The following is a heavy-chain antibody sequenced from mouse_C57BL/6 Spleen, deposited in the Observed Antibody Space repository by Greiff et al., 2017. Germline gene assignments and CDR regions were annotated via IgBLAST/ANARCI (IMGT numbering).Heavy chain of an antibody. CDR1: GYTFTDYE. V-gene: IGHV1-15*01. Sequence: QVQLQQSGAELVRPGASVTLSCKASGYTFTDYEIHWVKQTPVHGLEWIGAIDPETGGTAYNQKFKGKAILTADKSSSTAYMELRSLTSEDSAVYYCTRGDYYFDYWGQGTTLTVSS. J-gene: IGHJ2*01. CDR2: IDPETGGT. CDR3: TRGDYYFDY.